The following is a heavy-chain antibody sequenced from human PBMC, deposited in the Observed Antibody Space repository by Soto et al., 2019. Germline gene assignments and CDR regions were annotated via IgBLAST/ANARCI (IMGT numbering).Heavy chain of an antibody. CDR3: AGALENPYFYYGLNV. CDR1: GFTFSSYP. V-gene: IGHV3-21*01. CDR2: ISSGSDFI. D-gene: IGHD1-1*01. J-gene: IGHJ6*02. Sequence: PGGSLRLSCAASGFTFSSYPMNWVRQAPGKGLEWVSSISSGSDFIYYADSLKGRFTISRDNARNSLYLQMNSLRVEDTATYYCAGALENPYFYYGLNVWGQGTTVTVSS.